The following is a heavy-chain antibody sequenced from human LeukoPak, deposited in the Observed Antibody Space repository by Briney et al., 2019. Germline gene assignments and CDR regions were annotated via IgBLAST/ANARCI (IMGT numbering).Heavy chain of an antibody. J-gene: IGHJ5*02. V-gene: IGHV4-34*01. CDR2: INHSGST. CDR3: ARASSYDSVTRYDPAWFGP. D-gene: IGHD3-22*01. Sequence: SETLSLTCAVYGGSFSGYYWSWIRQPSGKGLEWIGEINHSGSTNYNPSLTSRVTMSMDTSKKQLSLRVTSVTAADTAVYYCARASSYDSVTRYDPAWFGPWGQGTLVTVSS. CDR1: GGSFSGYY.